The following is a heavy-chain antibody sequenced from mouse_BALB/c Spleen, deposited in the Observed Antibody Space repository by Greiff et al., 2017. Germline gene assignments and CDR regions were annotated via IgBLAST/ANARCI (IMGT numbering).Heavy chain of an antibody. V-gene: IGHV7-3*02. CDR2: IRNKANGYTT. Sequence: EVQGVESGGGLVQPGGSLRLSCATSGFTFTDYYMSWVRQPPGKALEWLGFIRNKANGYTTEYSASVKGRFTISRDNSQSILYLQMNTLRAEDSATYYCARGLLWSYFDYWGQGTTLTVSS. CDR1: GFTFTDYY. J-gene: IGHJ2*01. CDR3: ARGLLWSYFDY. D-gene: IGHD2-10*01.